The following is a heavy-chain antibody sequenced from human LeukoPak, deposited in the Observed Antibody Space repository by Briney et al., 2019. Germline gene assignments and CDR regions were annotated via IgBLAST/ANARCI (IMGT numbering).Heavy chain of an antibody. CDR2: INQDGSEK. Sequence: PGGSLRLSCAASGFTFSSYWMSWVRQAPGKGLEWVANINQDGSEKYYVDSVRDRFTISRDNAKNSLFLQMNSLRVDDTALYYCARAGMFRGVITYFDHWGQGTQVTVSS. V-gene: IGHV3-7*04. CDR3: ARAGMFRGVITYFDH. D-gene: IGHD3-10*01. J-gene: IGHJ4*02. CDR1: GFTFSSYW.